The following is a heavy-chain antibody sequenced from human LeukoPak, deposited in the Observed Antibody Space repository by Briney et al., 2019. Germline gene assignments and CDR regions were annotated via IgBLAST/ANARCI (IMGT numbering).Heavy chain of an antibody. V-gene: IGHV1-69*05. D-gene: IGHD6-13*01. CDR2: IIPIFGTA. Sequence: GSSVKVSCKASGGTFISYAISWVRQAPGQGLEWMGRIIPIFGTANYAQKFQGRVTITTDESTSTAYMELSSLRSEDTAVYYCARDRHIAAAVYYYYMDVWGKGTPVTVSS. CDR1: GGTFISYA. J-gene: IGHJ6*03. CDR3: ARDRHIAAAVYYYYMDV.